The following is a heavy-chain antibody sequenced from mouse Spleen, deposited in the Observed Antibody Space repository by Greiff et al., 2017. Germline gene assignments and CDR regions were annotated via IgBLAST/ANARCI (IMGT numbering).Heavy chain of an antibody. J-gene: IGHJ4*01. CDR3: ARSWYGNGDYYAMDY. V-gene: IGHV1-80*01. CDR1: GYAFSSYW. CDR2: IYPGDGDT. Sequence: QVQLQQSGAELVKPGASVKISCKASGYAFSSYWMNWVKQRPGKGLEWIGQIYPGDGDTNYNGKFKGKATLTADKSSSTAYMQLSSLTSEDSAVYFCARSWYGNGDYYAMDYWGQGTSVTVSS. D-gene: IGHD2-10*02.